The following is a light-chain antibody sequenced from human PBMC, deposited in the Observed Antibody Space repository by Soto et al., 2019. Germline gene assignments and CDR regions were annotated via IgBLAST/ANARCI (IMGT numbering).Light chain of an antibody. CDR2: AAX. J-gene: IGKJ5*01. V-gene: IGKV1-39*01. Sequence: IDMTQAPCSLSASLGGRVTMSXRARQSISVYFNWYPQKPVXXTKLXXXAAXSLQSGVPSRFSGSGSGKDFTLTISSLKPEEFATYYCQQSYSTSSSTFGQGTRLEIK. CDR3: QQSYSTSSST. CDR1: QSISVY.